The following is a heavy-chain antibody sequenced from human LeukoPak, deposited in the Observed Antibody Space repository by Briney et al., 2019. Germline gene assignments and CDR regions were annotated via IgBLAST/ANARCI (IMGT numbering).Heavy chain of an antibody. D-gene: IGHD5-24*01. Sequence: GGSLRLSCAASGCTFSDYYMSWIRQAPGKGLEWVSYISTSGSTIYYADSVKGRFTISRDNAKNSLYLQMNSLRAEDTAMYYCARFRDGYNQPFDYWGQGTLVTVSS. CDR3: ARFRDGYNQPFDY. J-gene: IGHJ4*02. CDR1: GCTFSDYY. V-gene: IGHV3-11*04. CDR2: ISTSGSTI.